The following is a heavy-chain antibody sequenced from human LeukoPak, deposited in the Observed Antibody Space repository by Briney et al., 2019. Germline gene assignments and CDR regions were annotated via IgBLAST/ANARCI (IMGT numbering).Heavy chain of an antibody. CDR2: INPNGGST. CDR1: GYTFTNYY. D-gene: IGHD3-22*01. J-gene: IGHJ4*02. CDR3: AKVSGPSMIVVVFAY. Sequence: GASVKLSCKASGYTFTNYYIHWVRQAPGQGLEWVGLINPNGGSTGYAQRFQGRVTVTADTSTSTVYMELNSLGSEDTAVYYCAKVSGPSMIVVVFAYWGQGTLVTVSS. V-gene: IGHV1-46*01.